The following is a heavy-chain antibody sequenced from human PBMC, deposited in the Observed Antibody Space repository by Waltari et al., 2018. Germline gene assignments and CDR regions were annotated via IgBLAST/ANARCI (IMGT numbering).Heavy chain of an antibody. V-gene: IGHV3-30-3*01. CDR1: GFTFGSSA. D-gene: IGHD6-19*01. CDR3: ARSAYSYSSGWAHFDY. CDR2: ISYDGSNK. J-gene: IGHJ4*02. Sequence: QVQLVESGGGVVQPGRSLRLSCAASGFTFGSSATPWVRQAPGKGLEWVAVISYDGSNKYYADSVKGRFTISRDNSKNTLYLQMNSLRAEDTAVYYCARSAYSYSSGWAHFDYWGQGTLVTVSS.